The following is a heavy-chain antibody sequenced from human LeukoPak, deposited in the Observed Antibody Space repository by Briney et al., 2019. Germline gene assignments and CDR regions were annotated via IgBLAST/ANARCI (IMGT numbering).Heavy chain of an antibody. J-gene: IGHJ4*02. CDR2: INHSGST. CDR1: GGSISSYY. Sequence: SETLSLTCTVSGGSISSYYWSWIRQPPGKGLEWIGEINHSGSTNYNPSLKSRVTISVDTSKNQFSLKLNSVTAADTAVYYCARLHLVSSGWHPMADSWGQGTLVTVSS. CDR3: ARLHLVSSGWHPMADS. D-gene: IGHD6-19*01. V-gene: IGHV4-34*01.